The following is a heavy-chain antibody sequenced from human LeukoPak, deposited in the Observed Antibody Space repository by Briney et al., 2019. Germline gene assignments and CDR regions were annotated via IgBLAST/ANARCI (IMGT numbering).Heavy chain of an antibody. J-gene: IGHJ6*03. D-gene: IGHD2-21*02. Sequence: SETLSLTCIVSGGSISSFYWSWIRQPAGKGLEWIGRIDTSGSTNYSPSLKSRVTMSVDPSKNQFSLKLSSVTAADTAVYYCARLAVTGAGELTYYYDYMDVWDKGSTVTVSS. CDR1: GGSISSFY. CDR2: IDTSGST. CDR3: ARLAVTGAGELTYYYDYMDV. V-gene: IGHV4-4*07.